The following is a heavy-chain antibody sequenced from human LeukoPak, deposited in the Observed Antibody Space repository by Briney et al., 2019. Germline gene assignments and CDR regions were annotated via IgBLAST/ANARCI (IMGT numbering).Heavy chain of an antibody. CDR3: AQVYGSASVETIHF. D-gene: IGHD3-10*01. CDR2: IRYDGSDK. J-gene: IGHJ4*02. CDR1: GFTFSDFN. Sequence: GGSLRLSCAASGFTFSDFNMHWVRQAPGEGLEWVTFIRYDGSDKSYADSVKGRFTVSRYNSKNTLYLEMNSLRTEDTALYYCAQVYGSASVETIHFWGQGTLVTVSS. V-gene: IGHV3-30*02.